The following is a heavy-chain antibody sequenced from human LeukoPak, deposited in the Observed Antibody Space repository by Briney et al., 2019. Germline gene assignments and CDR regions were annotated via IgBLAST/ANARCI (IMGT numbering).Heavy chain of an antibody. J-gene: IGHJ4*02. D-gene: IGHD2-21*02. CDR1: GGSLSSGGYS. CDR3: ALGVVVTAIREYYFDY. Sequence: SETLSLTCAVSGGSLSSGGYSWSWIRQPPGKGLEGIGYIYHSGSTYYNPSLKSRVTISVDRSKNQFSLKLSSVTAADTAVYYCALGVVVTAIREYYFDYWGQGTLVTVSS. V-gene: IGHV4-30-2*01. CDR2: IYHSGST.